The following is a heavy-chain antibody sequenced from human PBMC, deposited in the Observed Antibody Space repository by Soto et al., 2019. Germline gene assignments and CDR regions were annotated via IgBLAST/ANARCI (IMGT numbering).Heavy chain of an antibody. CDR1: GFTISSNY. CDR2: TYSSGST. J-gene: IGHJ4*02. CDR3: AREAWGSGWFY. D-gene: IGHD6-13*01. V-gene: IGHV3-66*01. Sequence: EVQLVESGGGLVQPGGSLRLSCAASGFTISSNYMSWVRQAPGKGLDWVSVTYSSGSTYYADSVKGRFTISRDTSKNTLYLQMKSVRAEDTAVYYCAREAWGSGWFYWGQGTLVTVSS.